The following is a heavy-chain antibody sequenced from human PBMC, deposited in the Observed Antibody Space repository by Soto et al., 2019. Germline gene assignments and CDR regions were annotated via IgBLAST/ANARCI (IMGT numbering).Heavy chain of an antibody. CDR1: GYSFTSYW. V-gene: IGHV5-51*01. D-gene: IGHD5-18*01. CDR3: AKDTPNGYSYPEPFDY. CDR2: IYPGDSDT. J-gene: IGHJ4*02. Sequence: PGESLKISCKGSGYSFTSYWIGWVRQMPGKGLEWMGIIYPGDSDTRYSPSFQGQVTISADKSISTAYLQWSSLKASDTAMYYCAKDTPNGYSYPEPFDYWGQGTLVTVSS.